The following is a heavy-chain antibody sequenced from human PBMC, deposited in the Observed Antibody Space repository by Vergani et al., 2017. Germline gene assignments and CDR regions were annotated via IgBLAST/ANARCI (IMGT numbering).Heavy chain of an antibody. Sequence: HVQLQESGPGLVKPSQTLSLTCTVSGGSFNSGSYYWSWLRQPTGKRLEWIGRIHTNGVIHYNPSLNSRATISVNTSRNQISLKLNSVTATDTAIYFCVRGNPYVDFDIWGQGTIIPVSS. D-gene: IGHD3-16*01. CDR3: VRGNPYVDFDI. CDR2: IHTNGVI. CDR1: GGSFNSGSYY. J-gene: IGHJ3*02. V-gene: IGHV4-61*02.